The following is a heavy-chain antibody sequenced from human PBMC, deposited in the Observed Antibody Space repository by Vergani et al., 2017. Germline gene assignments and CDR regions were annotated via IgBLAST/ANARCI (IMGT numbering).Heavy chain of an antibody. CDR2: ISGSGGST. J-gene: IGHJ1*01. V-gene: IGHV3-23*01. Sequence: EVQLLESGGGLVQPGGSLRLSCAASGFTFSSYAMSWVRQAPGKGLEWVSAISGSGGSTYYAESVKGRFTISRDNSKNTLYLQMNSLRAEDTAVYYCAKALGYSSGWYGYFQHWGQGSLVTVSS. D-gene: IGHD6-19*01. CDR3: AKALGYSSGWYGYFQH. CDR1: GFTFSSYA.